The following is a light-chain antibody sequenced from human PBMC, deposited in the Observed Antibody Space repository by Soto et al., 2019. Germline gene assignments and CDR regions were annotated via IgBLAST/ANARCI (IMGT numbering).Light chain of an antibody. CDR1: QSFNTW. CDR3: QQYNSYPYP. CDR2: KTS. J-gene: IGKJ2*01. V-gene: IGKV1-5*03. Sequence: DVQMTQSPSSLSPSVGDRVTITCRASQSFNTWLAWYQQKPGKAPKLLIYKTSILESGVPSRFSGSGSGTEFTLTISSLQPEDSAPYYCQQYNSYPYPFGQGTKLEIK.